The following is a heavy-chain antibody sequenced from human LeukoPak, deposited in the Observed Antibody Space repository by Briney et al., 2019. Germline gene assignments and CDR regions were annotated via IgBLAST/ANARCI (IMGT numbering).Heavy chain of an antibody. J-gene: IGHJ6*02. CDR1: GYTFTSYG. D-gene: IGHD3-9*01. V-gene: IGHV1-18*01. CDR2: ISAYNGNT. Sequence: GASVKVSCKASGYTFTSYGISWVRQAPGQGLEWMGRISAYNGNTNYAQKLQGRVTMTTDTSTSTAYMELRSLRSDDTAVYYCARGDILTGYPYGMDVWGQGTTVTVSS. CDR3: ARGDILTGYPYGMDV.